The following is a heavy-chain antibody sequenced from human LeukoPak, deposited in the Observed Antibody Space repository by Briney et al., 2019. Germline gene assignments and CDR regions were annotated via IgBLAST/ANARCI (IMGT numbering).Heavy chain of an antibody. D-gene: IGHD5-12*01. Sequence: GESLKISCEGSGYRFTSYWISWVRQMPGKGLEWMGRIDPSDSYTNYSPSFQGHVTISADKSISTAYLQWSSLKASDTAMYYCARHPSGYSRYDYYNWFDPWGQGTLVTVSS. CDR3: ARHPSGYSRYDYYNWFDP. CDR1: GYRFTSYW. J-gene: IGHJ5*02. CDR2: IDPSDSYT. V-gene: IGHV5-10-1*01.